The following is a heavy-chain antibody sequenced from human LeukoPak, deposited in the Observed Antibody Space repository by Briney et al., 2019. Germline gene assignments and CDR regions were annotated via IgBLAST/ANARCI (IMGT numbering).Heavy chain of an antibody. V-gene: IGHV3-30-3*01. CDR3: ARDKATIVATIAVLGY. Sequence: PGGSLRLSCAASGFTFSSYAMHWVRQAPGKGLEWVAVISYDGSNKYYADSVKGRFTISRDNSKNTLYLQMNSLRAEDTAVYYCARDKATIVATIAVLGYWGQGTLVTVSS. CDR2: ISYDGSNK. D-gene: IGHD5-12*01. J-gene: IGHJ4*02. CDR1: GFTFSSYA.